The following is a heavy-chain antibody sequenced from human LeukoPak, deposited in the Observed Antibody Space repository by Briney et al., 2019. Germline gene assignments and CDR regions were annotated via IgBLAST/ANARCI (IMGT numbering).Heavy chain of an antibody. J-gene: IGHJ3*02. Sequence: GGSLRLSCAASGFTFSSYWMSWVRQAPGKGLEWVSSISSSSSYIYYADSVKGRFTISRDNAKNSLYLQMNSLRAEDTAVYYCARDITTMVVAVSRLFGDAFDIWGQGTMVTVSS. CDR1: GFTFSSYW. CDR3: ARDITTMVVAVSRLFGDAFDI. V-gene: IGHV3-21*01. CDR2: ISSSSSYI. D-gene: IGHD2-15*01.